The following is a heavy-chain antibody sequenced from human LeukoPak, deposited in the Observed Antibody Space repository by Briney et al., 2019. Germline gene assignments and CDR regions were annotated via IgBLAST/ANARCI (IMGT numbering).Heavy chain of an antibody. D-gene: IGHD2-2*01. J-gene: IGHJ4*02. Sequence: ASVKVSCKASGYTFTSYYMHWVRQAPGQGLEWMGIINPSGGSTSYAQKFQGRVTMTTDTSASTAYMELRSLRSDDTAVYYCARALYHTFDYWGQGTLVTVSS. CDR1: GYTFTSYY. V-gene: IGHV1-46*01. CDR2: INPSGGST. CDR3: ARALYHTFDY.